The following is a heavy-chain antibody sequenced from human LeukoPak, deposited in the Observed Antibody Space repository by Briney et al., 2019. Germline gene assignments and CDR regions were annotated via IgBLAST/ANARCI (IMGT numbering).Heavy chain of an antibody. V-gene: IGHV3-48*01. CDR3: ARDARWLQLGYFDY. D-gene: IGHD5-24*01. CDR2: ISSSSSTI. J-gene: IGHJ4*02. CDR1: GFTFSSYS. Sequence: HPGGSLRLSCAASGFTFSSYSMNWVRQAPGKRLEWVSYISSSSSTIYYADSVKGRFTISRDNAKNSLYLQMNSLRAEDTAVYYCARDARWLQLGYFDYWGQGTLVTVSS.